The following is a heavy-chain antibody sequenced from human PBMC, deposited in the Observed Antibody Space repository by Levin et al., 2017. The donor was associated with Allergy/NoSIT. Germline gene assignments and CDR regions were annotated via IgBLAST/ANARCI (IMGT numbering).Heavy chain of an antibody. CDR2: ISYDGSNK. CDR3: ARDRFRGPYQLLYVDGYYYDGMDV. V-gene: IGHV3-30-3*01. Sequence: GGSLRLSCAASGFTFSSYAMHWVRQAPGKGLEWVAVISYDGSNKYYADSVKGRFTISRDNSKNTLYLQMNSLRAEDTAVYYCARDRFRGPYQLLYVDGYYYDGMDVWGQGTTVTVSS. CDR1: GFTFSSYA. D-gene: IGHD2-2*02. J-gene: IGHJ6*02.